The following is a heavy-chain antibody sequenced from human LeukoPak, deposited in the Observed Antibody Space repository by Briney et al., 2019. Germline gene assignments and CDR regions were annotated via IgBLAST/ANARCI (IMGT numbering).Heavy chain of an antibody. CDR3: TRVVAAAGPGLYYYYYGMDV. V-gene: IGHV3-49*04. D-gene: IGHD6-13*01. CDR1: GFTFGDYA. J-gene: IGHJ6*02. CDR2: IRSKAYGGTT. Sequence: PGRSLRLSCTASGFTFGDYAMSWVRQAPGKGLEWVGFIRSKAYGGTTEYAASVKGRFTISRDDSKSVAYLQMNSLKTEDTAVCYCTRVVAAAGPGLYYYYYGMDVWGQGTTVTVSS.